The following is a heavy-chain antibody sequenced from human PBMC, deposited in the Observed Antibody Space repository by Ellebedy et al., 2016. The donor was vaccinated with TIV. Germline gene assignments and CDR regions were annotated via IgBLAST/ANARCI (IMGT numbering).Heavy chain of an antibody. CDR2: IRQEGDEI. J-gene: IGHJ5*02. CDR3: ARRASYGDYAVQVNPWFDP. Sequence: GESLKISCAASGFNFRSYWMTWVRQAPGKGLEWVAKIRQEGDEIYYVDSVKGRFTISRDNAKNSLFLQMNSLRVEDTAVYYCARRASYGDYAVQVNPWFDPWGQGTLATVSS. V-gene: IGHV3-7*01. D-gene: IGHD4-17*01. CDR1: GFNFRSYW.